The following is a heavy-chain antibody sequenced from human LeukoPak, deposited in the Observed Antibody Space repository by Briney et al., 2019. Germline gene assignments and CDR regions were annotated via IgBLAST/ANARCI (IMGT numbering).Heavy chain of an antibody. V-gene: IGHV3-7*01. D-gene: IGHD5-24*01. J-gene: IGHJ3*02. CDR3: ARAPRRDGYIDAFDI. Sequence: GGSLSLSCAASGFTFSSYWMSWVRQAPGKGLEWVANIKQDGSEKYYVDSVKGRFTISRDNSKNTLYLQMNSLRAEDTTVYYCARAPRRDGYIDAFDIWGQGTMVTVSS. CDR1: GFTFSSYW. CDR2: IKQDGSEK.